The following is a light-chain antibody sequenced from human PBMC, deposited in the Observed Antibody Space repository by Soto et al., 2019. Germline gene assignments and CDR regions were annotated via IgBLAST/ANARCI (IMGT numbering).Light chain of an antibody. CDR2: EVT. V-gene: IGLV2-14*01. CDR3: SSYTSSSTLCV. J-gene: IGLJ1*01. Sequence: QSVLTQPASVSGSPGQSITISCTGTSGDIGSYNRVSWYQQHPGKAPKLIIYEVTDRPSGVSNRFSGSKSGNTASLTISGLQAEDEAEYYCSSYTSSSTLCVFGTGTKVTVL. CDR1: SGDIGSYNR.